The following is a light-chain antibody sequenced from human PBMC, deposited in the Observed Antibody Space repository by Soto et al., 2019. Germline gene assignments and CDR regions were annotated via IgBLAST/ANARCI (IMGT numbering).Light chain of an antibody. CDR1: SSNIGSET. J-gene: IGLJ2*01. Sequence: QLVLTQPPSASGTPGQRVTISCSGSSSNIGSETVNWYQHLPGTAPKLLIYLNNQRPSGVPDRFSGSKSDTSASLAISGLQSEDEADYYCATCDDSVKRVVFGGGTKLTVL. CDR2: LNN. CDR3: ATCDDSVKRVV. V-gene: IGLV1-44*01.